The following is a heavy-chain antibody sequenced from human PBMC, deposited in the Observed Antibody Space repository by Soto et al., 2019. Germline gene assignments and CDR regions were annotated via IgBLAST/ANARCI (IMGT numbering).Heavy chain of an antibody. D-gene: IGHD1-1*01. Sequence: PSDTLSLTCTLSGSPISSGGYYWSWIRQHPGKGLEWIGYIYYSGSTYYNPSLKSRVTISVDTSKNQFSLKLSSVTAADTAVYYCARGTPYNWNAPNDAFDIWGQGTMVT. CDR3: ARGTPYNWNAPNDAFDI. J-gene: IGHJ3*02. CDR2: IYYSGST. CDR1: GSPISSGGYY. V-gene: IGHV4-31*03.